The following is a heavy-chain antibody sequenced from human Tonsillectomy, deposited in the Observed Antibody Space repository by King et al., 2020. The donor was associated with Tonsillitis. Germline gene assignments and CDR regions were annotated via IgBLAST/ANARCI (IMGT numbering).Heavy chain of an antibody. V-gene: IGHV1-18*01. Sequence: QLVQSGAEVKKPGASVKVSCKASGYTFTSYGISWVRQAPGQGLEWMGWISAYNGNTNYAQKLQGRVTMTTDTSTSTAYMELRSLRSDDTAVYYCAARILEDTVREKDLPQTYYFDYWGQGTLVTVSS. J-gene: IGHJ4*02. D-gene: IGHD2-15*01. CDR1: GYTFTSYG. CDR2: ISAYNGNT. CDR3: AARILEDTVREKDLPQTYYFDY.